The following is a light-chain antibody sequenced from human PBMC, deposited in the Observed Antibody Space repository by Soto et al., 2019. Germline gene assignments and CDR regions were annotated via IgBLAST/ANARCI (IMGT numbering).Light chain of an antibody. CDR1: SSYIRSYT. CDR3: AAWDDSLNGYV. J-gene: IGLJ1*01. CDR2: SND. Sequence: QSVLTQPPSASGTPGQRVTISCSGSSSYIRSYTVNWYKQVPGTAPKLLIYSNDRRPSRVPDRFSGSKSGTSASLAISGLQSEDEADYYCAAWDDSLNGYVFGTGTKLTVL. V-gene: IGLV1-44*01.